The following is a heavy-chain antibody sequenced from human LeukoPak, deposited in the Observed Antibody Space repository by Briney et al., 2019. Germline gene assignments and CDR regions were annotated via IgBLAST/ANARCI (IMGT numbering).Heavy chain of an antibody. CDR2: ISAYNGNT. CDR1: GYTFTSYG. J-gene: IGHJ4*02. CDR3: ARAGITMVRGAPLDY. V-gene: IGHV1-18*01. Sequence: AASVKVSCKASGYTFTSYGISWVRQAPGQGLEWMGWISAYNGNTNYAQKLQGRVTMTTDTSTSTAYMELRSLRSDDTAVYYCARAGITMVRGAPLDYWGQGTLVTVSS. D-gene: IGHD3-10*01.